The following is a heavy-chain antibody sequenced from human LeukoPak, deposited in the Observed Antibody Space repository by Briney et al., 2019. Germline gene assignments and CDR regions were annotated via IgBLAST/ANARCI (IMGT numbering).Heavy chain of an antibody. J-gene: IGHJ4*02. Sequence: SETLSLTCTLSGGSISSSSYYWGWIRQPPGKGLEWIGSIYYSGSTYYNPSLKSRVTISVDTSKNQFSLKLSSVTAADTAVYYCARSGIAVAGTRQIVVYWGQGTLVTVSS. V-gene: IGHV4-39*01. CDR3: ARSGIAVAGTRQIVVY. D-gene: IGHD6-19*01. CDR2: IYYSGST. CDR1: GGSISSSSYY.